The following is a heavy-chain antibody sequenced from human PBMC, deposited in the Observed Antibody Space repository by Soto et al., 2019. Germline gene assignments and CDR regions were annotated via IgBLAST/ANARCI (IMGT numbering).Heavy chain of an antibody. CDR3: ARAVLPATAPFDY. Sequence: QVQLQESGPRLVKPSETLSLTCIVSGGSISSYYWSWIRQPPGKGLEWIGYIYYSGSTNYNPSLKSRVTISVDTSKNQFSLKLSSVTAADTAVYYCARAVLPATAPFDYWGQGTLVTVS. CDR1: GGSISSYY. CDR2: IYYSGST. J-gene: IGHJ4*02. D-gene: IGHD2-2*01. V-gene: IGHV4-59*01.